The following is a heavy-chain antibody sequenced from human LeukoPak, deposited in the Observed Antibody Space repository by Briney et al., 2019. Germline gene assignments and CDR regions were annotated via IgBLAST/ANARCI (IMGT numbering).Heavy chain of an antibody. CDR3: ARGICGGDCYADY. V-gene: IGHV4-61*05. CDR1: GGSISSSSYY. Sequence: SETLSLTCTVSGGSISSSSYYWGWIRQPPGKGLEWIGYIYYSGSTNYNPSLKSRVTISVDTSKNQFSLKLSSVTAADTAVYYCARGICGGDCYADYWGQGTLVTVSS. D-gene: IGHD2-21*02. J-gene: IGHJ4*02. CDR2: IYYSGST.